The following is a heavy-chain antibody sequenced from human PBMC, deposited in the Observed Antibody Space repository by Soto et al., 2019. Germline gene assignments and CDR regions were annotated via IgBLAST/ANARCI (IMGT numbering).Heavy chain of an antibody. Sequence: SETLSLTCTVSGGSISSFYWSWIRQPPGKGLEWIGYIYYSGSTNYNPSLKSRVTISVDTSKNQFSLKLSSVTAADTAVYYCARASSPAYYFDYWGQGTLVTVSS. D-gene: IGHD2-2*01. CDR1: GGSISSFY. V-gene: IGHV4-59*01. J-gene: IGHJ4*02. CDR2: IYYSGST. CDR3: ARASSPAYYFDY.